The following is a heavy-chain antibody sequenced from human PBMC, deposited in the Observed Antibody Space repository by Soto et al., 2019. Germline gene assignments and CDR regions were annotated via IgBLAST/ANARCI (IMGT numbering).Heavy chain of an antibody. D-gene: IGHD1-1*01. CDR2: ISAYNGNT. J-gene: IGHJ6*02. V-gene: IGHV1-18*01. Sequence: GASVKVSCKASGYTFTSYGISWVRQAPGQGLEWMGWISAYNGNTNYAQKLQGRVTMTTDTSTSTAYMELRSLRSDYTAVFYCARVKFFGQERRSYYYGMDVWGQGTTVTVSS. CDR3: ARVKFFGQERRSYYYGMDV. CDR1: GYTFTSYG.